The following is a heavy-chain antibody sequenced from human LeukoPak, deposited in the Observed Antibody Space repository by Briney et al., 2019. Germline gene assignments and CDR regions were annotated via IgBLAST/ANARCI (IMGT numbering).Heavy chain of an antibody. CDR3: ASLRRTSYYYYGMDV. J-gene: IGHJ6*02. CDR2: INHSEST. Sequence: SETLSLTCAVYGGSFSGYYWSWIRQPPGKGLEWIGEINHSESTNYNPSLKSRVTISVDTSKNQFSLKLSSVTAADTAVYYCASLRRTSYYYYGMDVWGQGTTVTVSS. V-gene: IGHV4-34*01. CDR1: GGSFSGYY.